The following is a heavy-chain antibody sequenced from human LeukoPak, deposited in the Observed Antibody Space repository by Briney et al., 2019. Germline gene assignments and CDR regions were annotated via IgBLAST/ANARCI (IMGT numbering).Heavy chain of an antibody. V-gene: IGHV3-23*01. Sequence: GGSLRLSCAASGFTFRSNVMSWVRQAPGKGLEWVSSISGSGGDTYYADSVKGRFTISRDNSNNALYLQMHSLRAADTAVYYCAKVVPPRGGRSGWYETNDYWGQGTLVTVSS. D-gene: IGHD6-19*01. J-gene: IGHJ4*02. CDR1: GFTFRSNV. CDR3: AKVVPPRGGRSGWYETNDY. CDR2: ISGSGGDT.